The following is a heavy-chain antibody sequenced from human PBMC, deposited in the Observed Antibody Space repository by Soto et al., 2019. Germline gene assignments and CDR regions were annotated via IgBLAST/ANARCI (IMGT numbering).Heavy chain of an antibody. CDR3: ARSIVVVTALDY. V-gene: IGHV1-3*01. CDR1: GYTFTNFA. Sequence: ASVKVSCKASGYTFTNFAMHWVRQAPGQRLEWMGWINAGNGNTKYSQKFQGRVTITRDTSASTAYMELSSLRSEDTAVYYCARSIVVVTALDYWGQGTLVTVSS. J-gene: IGHJ4*02. D-gene: IGHD2-21*02. CDR2: INAGNGNT.